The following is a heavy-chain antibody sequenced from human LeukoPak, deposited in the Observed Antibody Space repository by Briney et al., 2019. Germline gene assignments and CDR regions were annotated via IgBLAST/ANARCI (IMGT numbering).Heavy chain of an antibody. Sequence: GGSLRLSCAASGFTFSSYAMNWVRQAPGKGLEWASYISSSGSTIYYADSVKGRFTISRDNAKNSLYLQMNSLRAEGTAVYYCAELGITMIGGVWGKGTTVTISS. CDR2: ISSSGSTI. D-gene: IGHD3-10*02. CDR1: GFTFSSYA. J-gene: IGHJ6*04. V-gene: IGHV3-48*03. CDR3: AELGITMIGGV.